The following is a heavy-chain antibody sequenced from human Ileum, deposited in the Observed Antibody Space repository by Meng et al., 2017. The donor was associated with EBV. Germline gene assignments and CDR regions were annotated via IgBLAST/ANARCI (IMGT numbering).Heavy chain of an antibody. CDR3: ARDFGPHQLWY. V-gene: IGHV4-4*02. CDR2: IYHSGST. D-gene: IGHD3-16*01. J-gene: IGHJ4*02. Sequence: QGHLRGSGPGLVRPSGTLSLPCAVSGGSISSSNWWSGVRQPPGKGLEWIGEIYHSGSTNYNPPLKSRVTISVDKSKNQFSLKLSSVTAADTAVYYCARDFGPHQLWYWGQGTLVTVSS. CDR1: GGSISSSNW.